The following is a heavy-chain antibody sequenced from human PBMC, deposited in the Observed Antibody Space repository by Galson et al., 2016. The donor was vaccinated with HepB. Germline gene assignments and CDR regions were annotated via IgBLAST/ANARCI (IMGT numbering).Heavy chain of an antibody. CDR1: GFTFSIHD. J-gene: IGHJ6*04. D-gene: IGHD1-1*01. CDR3: ARGKSLLTMPWNYGLDV. CDR2: IETAGDT. V-gene: IGHV3-13*01. Sequence: SLRLSCAASGFTFSIHDMHWVRQVTGKGLEWVSAIETAGDTSYPDSVKGRFTISRENAKNSLYLQMNDLRAGDTAVYYCARGKSLLTMPWNYGLDVGGKGTAVTVSS.